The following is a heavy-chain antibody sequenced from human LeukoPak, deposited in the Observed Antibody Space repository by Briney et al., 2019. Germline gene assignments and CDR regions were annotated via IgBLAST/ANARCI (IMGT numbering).Heavy chain of an antibody. D-gene: IGHD6-6*01. CDR3: ARVQGSSSPPFDY. J-gene: IGHJ4*02. V-gene: IGHV1-2*06. CDR2: INPNSGGT. CDR1: GYTFTGYY. Sequence: ASVKVSCKASGYTFTGYYMHWVRQPPGQGLEWMGRINPNSGGTNYAQKFQGRVTMTRDTSISTAYMELSRLRSDDTAVYYCARVQGSSSPPFDYWGQGTLVTVSS.